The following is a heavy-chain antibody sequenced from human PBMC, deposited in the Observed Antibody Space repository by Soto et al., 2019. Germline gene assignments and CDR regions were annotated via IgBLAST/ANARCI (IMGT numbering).Heavy chain of an antibody. CDR2: IIPIFGTA. Sequence: ASVKGACKASAESFSGYPSGWGRQDPGQGLEWMGGIIPIFGTANYAKKFKGRVTITADESTSTAYMELRSLRSEDTDVYYCARGRITIFGVVNQEYYSSGMAVWGEGTTVTVSS. J-gene: IGHJ6*04. CDR1: AESFSGYP. V-gene: IGHV1-69*13. CDR3: ARGRITIFGVVNQEYYSSGMAV. D-gene: IGHD3-3*01.